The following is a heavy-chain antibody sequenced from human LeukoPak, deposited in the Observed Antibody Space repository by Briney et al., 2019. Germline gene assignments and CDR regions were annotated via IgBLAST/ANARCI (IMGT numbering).Heavy chain of an antibody. V-gene: IGHV3-53*01. CDR2: IYSGGNT. D-gene: IGHD3-10*01. J-gene: IGHJ4*02. Sequence: PGGSLRLCCTVSGFTVSSNSMSWVRQAPGKGLEWVSFIYSGGNTHFSDSVKGRFTISRDNSKNTLYLQMNSLRAEDTAVYYCARDSLMLRGPLVIYYFDFWGQGTLVTVSS. CDR3: ARDSLMLRGPLVIYYFDF. CDR1: GFTVSSNS.